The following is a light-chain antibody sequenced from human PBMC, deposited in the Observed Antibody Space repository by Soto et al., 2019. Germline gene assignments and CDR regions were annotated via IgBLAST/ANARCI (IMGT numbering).Light chain of an antibody. Sequence: EIVLTQSPATLSVSPGERATLSCRASQSVNSDLAWFQQKPGQAPRLLIYGASTRATGIPARFSGSGSGTECTLTISSLQSEDFAIYYCQQYNNWPLTFGGGTKVEIK. CDR1: QSVNSD. V-gene: IGKV3-15*01. CDR3: QQYNNWPLT. CDR2: GAS. J-gene: IGKJ4*01.